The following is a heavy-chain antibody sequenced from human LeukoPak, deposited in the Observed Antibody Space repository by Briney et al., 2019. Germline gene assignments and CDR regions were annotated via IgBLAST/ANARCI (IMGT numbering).Heavy chain of an antibody. Sequence: SVKVSCKASGFTFTSSAMQWVRQARGQRLEWIGWIVVGGGNTNYAQKFQERVTITSDMSTSTAYMELSSLRSEDTAVYYCAASPKLTGVVPAAWGWGQGTLVTVSS. V-gene: IGHV1-58*02. CDR3: AASPKLTGVVPAAWG. D-gene: IGHD7-27*01. CDR2: IVVGGGNT. CDR1: GFTFTSSA. J-gene: IGHJ4*02.